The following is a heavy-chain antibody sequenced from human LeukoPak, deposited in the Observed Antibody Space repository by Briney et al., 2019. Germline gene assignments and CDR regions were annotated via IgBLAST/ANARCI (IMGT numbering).Heavy chain of an antibody. V-gene: IGHV3-23*01. CDR3: AQARDLVVVVADY. CDR1: GSTFRNYA. D-gene: IGHD2-15*01. J-gene: IGHJ4*02. Sequence: PGGSLRLSCAASGSTFRNYAMGWVRQAPGKGLEWVSAISGAGGGTYYADSVKGRFTISRDNSRDTLYLQMNGLSAEDTAVYYSAQARDLVVVVADYWGQGTLVTVSS. CDR2: ISGAGGGT.